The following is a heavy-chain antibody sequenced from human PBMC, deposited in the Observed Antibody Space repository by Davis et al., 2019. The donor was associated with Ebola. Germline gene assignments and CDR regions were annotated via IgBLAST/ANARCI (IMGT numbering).Heavy chain of an antibody. D-gene: IGHD2/OR15-2a*01. Sequence: GESLKISCKGSGYSFTIYWIVWVRQMPGKGLECMGIIFPGDSDTRYSPSFQGQVTISADKSISTAYLQWSSLKASDIAMYYCARQESLYGSSDYWGQGTLVTVSS. CDR3: ARQESLYGSSDY. CDR1: GYSFTIYW. CDR2: IFPGDSDT. V-gene: IGHV5-51*01. J-gene: IGHJ4*02.